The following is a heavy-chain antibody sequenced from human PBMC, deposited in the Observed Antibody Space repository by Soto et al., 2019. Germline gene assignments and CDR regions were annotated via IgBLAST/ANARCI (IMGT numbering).Heavy chain of an antibody. Sequence: VQLVESGGGLVQPGGSLRLSCAASGFTFSSYWMSWVRQAPGKGLEWVANINQDGSEKFYVDSVKGRFTNSRDNAKKSLYLQMNTLRVEDTAVYYCARDGSSSWYSYYYNGMDVWGQGTTVTVSS. CDR2: INQDGSEK. D-gene: IGHD6-13*01. J-gene: IGHJ6*02. CDR1: GFTFSSYW. V-gene: IGHV3-7*05. CDR3: ARDGSSSWYSYYYNGMDV.